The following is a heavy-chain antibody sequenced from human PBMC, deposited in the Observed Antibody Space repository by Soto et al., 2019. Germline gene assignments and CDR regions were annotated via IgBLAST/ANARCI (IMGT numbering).Heavy chain of an antibody. CDR1: GFTFSAYG. Sequence: QVQLVESGGGVVQPGRSLRLSCAAPGFTFSAYGIHWVRQAPGKGLEWVATISFDSRDKLFVDSMNGRLSISRENSRNTVYLQMDSLRAEDTAVYHCARVCGGDCGNAFDVWGQGTVVAVSS. CDR3: ARVCGGDCGNAFDV. CDR2: ISFDSRDK. D-gene: IGHD2-21*02. J-gene: IGHJ3*01. V-gene: IGHV3-33*05.